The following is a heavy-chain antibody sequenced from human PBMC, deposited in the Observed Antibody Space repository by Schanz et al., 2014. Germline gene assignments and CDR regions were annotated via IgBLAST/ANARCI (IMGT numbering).Heavy chain of an antibody. CDR3: VRDLGGDQTDD. CDR2: TRYDGNNK. J-gene: IGHJ4*02. CDR1: GFTFSRYG. V-gene: IGHV3-33*01. D-gene: IGHD4-17*01. Sequence: QVQLGESGGGVVQPGRSLRLSCAASGFTFSRYGMHWVRHAPGKGLEWVAATRYDGNNKYYVDSVKGRFTITRDNSKNTLYLQVNSLRAEDTAVYYCVRDLGGDQTDDWGKGTLVTVSS.